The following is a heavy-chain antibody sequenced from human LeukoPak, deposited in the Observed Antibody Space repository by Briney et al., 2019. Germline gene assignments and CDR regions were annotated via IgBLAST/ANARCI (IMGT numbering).Heavy chain of an antibody. Sequence: SETLSLTCTVSGGSINSYYWSWIRQPPGKGLEWIGEINHSGSTNYNPSLKSRVTISVDTSKNQFSLKLSSVTAADTAVYYCASMGWLQHFDYWGQGTLVTVSS. CDR3: ASMGWLQHFDY. CDR1: GGSINSYY. D-gene: IGHD5-24*01. CDR2: INHSGST. V-gene: IGHV4-34*01. J-gene: IGHJ4*02.